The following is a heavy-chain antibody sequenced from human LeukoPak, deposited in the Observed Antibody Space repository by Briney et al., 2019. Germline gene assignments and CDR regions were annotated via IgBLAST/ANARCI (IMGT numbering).Heavy chain of an antibody. CDR2: VSAYNGNT. J-gene: IGHJ3*02. CDR1: GYTFTSYG. Sequence: ASVKVSCKASGYTFTSYGISWVRQAPGQGLEWMGWVSAYNGNTNYAQKLQGRVTMTTDTSTSTAYMELRSLRSDDTAVYYCARGLPISPNDAFDIWGQGTMVTVSS. CDR3: ARGLPISPNDAFDI. V-gene: IGHV1-18*01.